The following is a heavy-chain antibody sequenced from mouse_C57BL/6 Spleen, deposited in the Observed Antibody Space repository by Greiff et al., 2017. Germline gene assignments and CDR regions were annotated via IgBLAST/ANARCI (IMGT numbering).Heavy chain of an antibody. J-gene: IGHJ3*01. Sequence: EVKLVESGGGLVQPGGSMKLSCVASGFTFSNYWMNWVRQSPEQGLEWVAQIRLKSDNYATHYAESVKGRFTISRDDSKSSVYLQMNNLRAEDTGIYCCTGPIYYGSYDLFAYWGQGTLVTVAA. V-gene: IGHV6-3*01. CDR3: TGPIYYGSYDLFAY. D-gene: IGHD2-1*01. CDR2: IRLKSDNYAT. CDR1: GFTFSNYW.